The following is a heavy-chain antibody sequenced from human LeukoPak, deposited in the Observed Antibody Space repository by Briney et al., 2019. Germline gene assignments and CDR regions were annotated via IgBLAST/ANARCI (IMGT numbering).Heavy chain of an antibody. CDR2: IKQDGSEE. CDR3: ARISSTTGVAWGGYLDF. D-gene: IGHD2-8*01. CDR1: EFTFSSYW. V-gene: IGHV3-7*03. J-gene: IGHJ4*02. Sequence: GGSLRLSCATSEFTFSSYWMSWLRQAPGKGLEWVANIKQDGSEEYYVDSVKGRFTISRDNAKNSLYLRMNSLRAEDTAVYHRARISSTTGVAWGGYLDFWGQGTLVAVSS.